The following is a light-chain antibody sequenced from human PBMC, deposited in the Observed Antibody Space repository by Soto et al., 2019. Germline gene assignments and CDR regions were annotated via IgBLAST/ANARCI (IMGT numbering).Light chain of an antibody. CDR1: QSVGSY. CDR2: DAS. J-gene: IGKJ2*02. V-gene: IGKV3-11*01. Sequence: EIVLTQSPATLSLSPGERATLACRASQSVGSYLAWYQHKPGQAPRLLIHDASNRATGIPARFSGSGSGTDFTLTISSLEPEDSAVYYCQQRSNWPRGTFGQGIKLEFK. CDR3: QQRSNWPRGT.